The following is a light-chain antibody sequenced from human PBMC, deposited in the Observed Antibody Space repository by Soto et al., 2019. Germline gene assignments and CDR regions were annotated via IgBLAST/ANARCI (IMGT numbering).Light chain of an antibody. Sequence: EIGVTQSPATLSVCPGEIATLSCRASQSVSSNLAWYQQKPGQAPRLLIYGASTRATGIPARFSGSGSGTEFTLTISSLQSEHFAVYYCQQYNHWPSITFGQGTRLEIK. CDR1: QSVSSN. CDR3: QQYNHWPSIT. CDR2: GAS. V-gene: IGKV3-15*01. J-gene: IGKJ5*01.